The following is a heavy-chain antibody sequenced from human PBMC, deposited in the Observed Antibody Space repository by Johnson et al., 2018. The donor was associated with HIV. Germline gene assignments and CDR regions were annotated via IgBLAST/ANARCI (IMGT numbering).Heavy chain of an antibody. CDR2: ISSSGNTI. V-gene: IGHV3-48*04. CDR3: ASADVFDI. Sequence: VQLVESGGGVVRPGGSLRLSCAAAGFTFDDYGMSWVRQAPGKGLEWVSYISSSGNTIYYADSVKGRFTISRDNAKNSLYLQMNSLRVEDTAVYYCASADVFDIWGQGTVVTVSS. J-gene: IGHJ3*02. CDR1: GFTFDDYG.